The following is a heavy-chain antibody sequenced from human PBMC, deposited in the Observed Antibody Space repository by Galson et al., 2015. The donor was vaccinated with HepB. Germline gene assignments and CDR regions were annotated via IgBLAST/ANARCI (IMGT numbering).Heavy chain of an antibody. CDR2: IYSGGST. J-gene: IGHJ6*02. Sequence: SLRLSCAASGFTVSSNYMSWVRQAPGKGLEWVSVIYSGGSTYYADSVKGRFTISRDNSENTLLLQMNSLRAEDTAVYYCARDKGYSPYYYYGMDVWGRGTTVTVSS. CDR3: ARDKGYSPYYYYGMDV. CDR1: GFTVSSNY. V-gene: IGHV3-66*01. D-gene: IGHD5-18*01.